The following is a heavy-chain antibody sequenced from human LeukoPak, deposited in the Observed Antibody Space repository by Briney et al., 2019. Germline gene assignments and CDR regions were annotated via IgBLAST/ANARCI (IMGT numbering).Heavy chain of an antibody. CDR2: ISYDGSNK. J-gene: IGHJ4*02. V-gene: IGHV3-30*04. Sequence: PGGSLRLSCAASGFTFSSYAMHWVRQAPGKGLEWVAVISYDGSNKYYADSVKGRFTISRDNSKNTLYLQMNSLRAEDTAVYYCARDGHPMVRGSLDYWGQGTLVTVSS. CDR1: GFTFSSYA. CDR3: ARDGHPMVRGSLDY. D-gene: IGHD3-10*01.